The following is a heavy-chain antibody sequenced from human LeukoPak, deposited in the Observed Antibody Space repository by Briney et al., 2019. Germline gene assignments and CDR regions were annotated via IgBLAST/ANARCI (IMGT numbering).Heavy chain of an antibody. J-gene: IGHJ6*02. D-gene: IGHD6-13*01. CDR2: INPNSGGT. CDR1: GYTFTGYY. Sequence: ASVKVSCKASGYTFTGYYMHWVRQAPGQGLEWMGWINPNSGGTNYAQKFQGRVTMTRGTSISTAYMELSRLRSDDTAVYYCARDEAAAGRHNYGMDVWGQGTTVTVSS. CDR3: ARDEAAAGRHNYGMDV. V-gene: IGHV1-2*02.